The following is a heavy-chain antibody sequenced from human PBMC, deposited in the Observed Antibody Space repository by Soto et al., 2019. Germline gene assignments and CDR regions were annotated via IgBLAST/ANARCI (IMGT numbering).Heavy chain of an antibody. Sequence: QVQLVESGGGVVQPGRSLRLSCAASGFTFSSYGMHWVRQAPGKGLEWVAVIWYDGSNKYYADSVKGRFTISRDNSKNTVYLQMNSLRAEDTAVYYCARSYGDYYYFDYWGQGTLVTVSS. CDR3: ARSYGDYYYFDY. CDR1: GFTFSSYG. V-gene: IGHV3-33*01. D-gene: IGHD4-17*01. J-gene: IGHJ4*02. CDR2: IWYDGSNK.